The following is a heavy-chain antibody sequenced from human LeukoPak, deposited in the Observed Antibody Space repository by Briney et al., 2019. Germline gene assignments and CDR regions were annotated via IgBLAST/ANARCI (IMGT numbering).Heavy chain of an antibody. J-gene: IGHJ4*02. V-gene: IGHV3-21*01. CDR2: IDGSSNYI. CDR3: ASEIVVAGTFDY. D-gene: IGHD6-19*01. Sequence: PGGSLRLSCAASGFIFSSYRMTWVRQAPGKGLEWVSTIDGSSNYIYYADSVKGRFSISRDNAKNSLSLQMNSLGAEDTAVYYCASEIVVAGTFDYWGQGTLVTVSS. CDR1: GFIFSSYR.